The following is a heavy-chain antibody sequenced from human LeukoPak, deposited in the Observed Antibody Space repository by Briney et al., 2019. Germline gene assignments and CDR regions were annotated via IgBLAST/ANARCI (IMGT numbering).Heavy chain of an antibody. J-gene: IGHJ3*02. CDR2: IYYSGST. Sequence: PSETLSLTCTVSGGSVSSGSYYWSWIRQPPGEGLEWIGYIYYSGSTNYNPSLKSRVTISVDTSKNQFSLKLSSVTAADTAVYYCARDGSSTSCYTFGAFGIWGQGTMVTVSS. V-gene: IGHV4-61*01. D-gene: IGHD2-2*02. CDR3: ARDGSSTSCYTFGAFGI. CDR1: GGSVSSGSYY.